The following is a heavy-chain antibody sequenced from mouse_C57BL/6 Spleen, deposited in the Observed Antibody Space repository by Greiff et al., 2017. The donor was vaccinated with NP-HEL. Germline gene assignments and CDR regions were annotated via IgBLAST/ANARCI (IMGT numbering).Heavy chain of an antibody. Sequence: QVQLQQSGAELVKPGASVKLSCKASGYTFTSYWMHWVKQRPGQGLEWIGMIHPNSGSTNYNEKFKSKATLTVDKSSSTAYMQLSSLTSEDSAVYYCARTYSPYYFDYWGQGTTLTVSS. CDR3: ARTYSPYYFDY. V-gene: IGHV1-64*01. D-gene: IGHD2-12*01. CDR1: GYTFTSYW. J-gene: IGHJ2*01. CDR2: IHPNSGST.